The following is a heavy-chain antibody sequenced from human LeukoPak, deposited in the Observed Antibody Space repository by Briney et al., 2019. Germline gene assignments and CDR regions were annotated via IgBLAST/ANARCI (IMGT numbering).Heavy chain of an antibody. Sequence: SETLSLTCSVSGDSVSRSDSYWDWIRQPPGKGLEWIGTIYYSGRTYYSPSLKSRVTMSVDPSNNQFSLNLRSVTAADTAVYYCARGRLTRGYSTGWLEYYFDYWGQGTLVTVSS. J-gene: IGHJ4*02. V-gene: IGHV4-39*01. CDR3: ARGRLTRGYSTGWLEYYFDY. D-gene: IGHD6-19*01. CDR1: GDSVSRSDSY. CDR2: IYYSGRT.